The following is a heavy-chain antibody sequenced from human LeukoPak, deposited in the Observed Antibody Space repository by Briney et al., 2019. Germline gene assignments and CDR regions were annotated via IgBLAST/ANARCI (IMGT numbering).Heavy chain of an antibody. CDR3: ARDGPDRAAWFDP. CDR2: ISYYSGNT. D-gene: IGHD3-22*01. CDR1: GYTFCSYD. V-gene: IGHV1-18*01. J-gene: IGHJ5*02. Sequence: ASVKVFCKASGYTFCSYDISWVRQPPGRGLEGMGWISYYSGNTNYAQKVQGRVTMTTAPFTSTAYMELRSLRSDGTAVYYCARDGPDRAAWFDPWGQGTLVTVSS.